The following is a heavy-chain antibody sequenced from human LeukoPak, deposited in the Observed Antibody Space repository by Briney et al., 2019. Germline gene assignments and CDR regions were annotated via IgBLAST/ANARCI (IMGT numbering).Heavy chain of an antibody. CDR3: ARDPAYYDFWSGYYTTGDHFDY. CDR2: ISYDGSNK. Sequence: GRSLRLSCAASGFTFSSYAMHWVRQAPGKGLEWVAVISYDGSNKYYADSAKGRFTISRDNSKNTLYLQMNSLRAEDTAVYYCARDPAYYDFWSGYYTTGDHFDYWGQGTLVTVSS. D-gene: IGHD3-3*01. J-gene: IGHJ4*02. V-gene: IGHV3-30-3*01. CDR1: GFTFSSYA.